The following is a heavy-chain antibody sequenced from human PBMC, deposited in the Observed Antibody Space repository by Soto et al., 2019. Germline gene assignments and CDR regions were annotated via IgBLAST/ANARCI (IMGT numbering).Heavy chain of an antibody. CDR3: ARDFRFLEWKGYWFDP. Sequence: QVQLVQSGAEVKKPGSSVKVSCKASGGTFSSYAISWVRQAPGQGLEWMGGIIPIFGTANYAQKFQGRVTITADESTSTAYMELSSLRSEDTALYYCARDFRFLEWKGYWFDPWGQGTLVTVSA. V-gene: IGHV1-69*01. CDR1: GGTFSSYA. CDR2: IIPIFGTA. D-gene: IGHD3-3*01. J-gene: IGHJ5*02.